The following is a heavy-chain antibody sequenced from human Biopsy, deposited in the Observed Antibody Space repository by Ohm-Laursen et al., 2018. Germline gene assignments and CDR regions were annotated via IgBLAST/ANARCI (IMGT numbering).Heavy chain of an antibody. V-gene: IGHV3-33*06. D-gene: IGHD2-8*01. Sequence: RSLRLSCSASGFTFSSYGMHWVRQAPGKGLEWVAAIWYDGSNKNYADSVKGRFTISRDNSKNTLYLQMISLRGEDTAVYYCAKCMTGGSNYYFHHCGQGTLVTVSS. CDR3: AKCMTGGSNYYFHH. CDR1: GFTFSSYG. J-gene: IGHJ4*02. CDR2: IWYDGSNK.